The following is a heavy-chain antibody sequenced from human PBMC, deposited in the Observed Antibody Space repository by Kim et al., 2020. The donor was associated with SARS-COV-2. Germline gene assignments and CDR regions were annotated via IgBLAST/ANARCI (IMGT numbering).Heavy chain of an antibody. D-gene: IGHD6-13*01. CDR3: TRQHQLLDY. J-gene: IGHJ4*02. CDR1: GFTFGDDA. V-gene: IGHV3-49*04. Sequence: GGSLRLSCTGSGFTFGDDAIIWVRQAPGKGLEGVGFIRSKVYGATIEYAASLKDRFIISRDDSKSIAYLQMNSLKIEDTAVYFCTRQHQLLDYWGQGTLV. CDR2: IRSKVYGATI.